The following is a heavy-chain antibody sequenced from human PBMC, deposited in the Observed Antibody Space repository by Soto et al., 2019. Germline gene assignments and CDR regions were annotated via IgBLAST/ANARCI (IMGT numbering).Heavy chain of an antibody. CDR3: AKGTKKWEPYNDAFDI. CDR2: ISWNSGSI. V-gene: IGHV3-9*01. J-gene: IGHJ3*02. D-gene: IGHD1-26*01. Sequence: GGSLRLSCAASGFTFDDYAMHWVRQAPGKGLEWVSGISWNSGSIGYADSVKGRFTISRDNAKNSLYLQMNSLRAEDTALYYCAKGTKKWEPYNDAFDIWGQGTMVTVSS. CDR1: GFTFDDYA.